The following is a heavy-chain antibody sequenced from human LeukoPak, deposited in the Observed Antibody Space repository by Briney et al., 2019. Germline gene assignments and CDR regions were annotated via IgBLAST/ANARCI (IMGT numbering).Heavy chain of an antibody. D-gene: IGHD3-22*01. J-gene: IGHJ4*02. CDR1: GFTFSSYS. Sequence: GGSLRLSCAASGFTFSSYSMNWVRQAPGKGLEWVSSISSSSSYIYYADSVKGRFTISRDNAKNSLYLQMNSLRAEDTAVCYCARAPYYYDSSGYQSIDYWGQGTLVTVSS. CDR2: ISSSSSYI. CDR3: ARAPYYYDSSGYQSIDY. V-gene: IGHV3-21*01.